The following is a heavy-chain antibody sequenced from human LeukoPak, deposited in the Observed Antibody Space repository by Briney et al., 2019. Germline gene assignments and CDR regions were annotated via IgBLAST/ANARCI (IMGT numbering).Heavy chain of an antibody. CDR1: GFTVSSYG. CDR2: FSGTDGSD. D-gene: IGHD6-13*01. Sequence: GGSRTLARAAYGFTVSSYGMTWVRQAEGKGLEWVSGFSGTDGSDQYAESVKARFTISRDNSKSSLYLQMNSLRDEDTAVYYCAKGRIAAAGTGAFDVWGQGTMVTVSS. CDR3: AKGRIAAAGTGAFDV. J-gene: IGHJ3*01. V-gene: IGHV3-23*01.